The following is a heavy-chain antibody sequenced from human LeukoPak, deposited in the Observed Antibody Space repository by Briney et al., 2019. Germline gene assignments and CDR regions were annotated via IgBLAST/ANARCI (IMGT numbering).Heavy chain of an antibody. J-gene: IGHJ3*02. D-gene: IGHD6-19*01. V-gene: IGHV1-18*01. CDR2: ISAYNGNT. CDR1: GYTFTSYG. CDR3: ARVIVTYSSGSSWGAFDI. Sequence: ASVKVSCKASGYTFTSYGISWVRQAPGQGLEWMGWISAYNGNTNYAQKLRGRVTMTTDTSTSTAYMELRSLRSDDTAVYYCARVIVTYSSGSSWGAFDIWGQGTMVTVSS.